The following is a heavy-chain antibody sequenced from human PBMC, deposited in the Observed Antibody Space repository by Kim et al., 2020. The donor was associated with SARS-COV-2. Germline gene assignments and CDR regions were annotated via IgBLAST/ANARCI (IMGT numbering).Heavy chain of an antibody. Sequence: PSVKVSCKASGYTFTSYDINWVRQATGQGLEWMGWMNPNSGNTGYAQKFQGRVTMTRNTSISTAYMELSSLRSEDTAVYYCARGLKQLEDEPPYYYYYYMDVWGKGTTVTVSS. CDR2: MNPNSGNT. CDR3: ARGLKQLEDEPPYYYYYYMDV. J-gene: IGHJ6*03. CDR1: GYTFTSYD. V-gene: IGHV1-8*01. D-gene: IGHD5-18*01.